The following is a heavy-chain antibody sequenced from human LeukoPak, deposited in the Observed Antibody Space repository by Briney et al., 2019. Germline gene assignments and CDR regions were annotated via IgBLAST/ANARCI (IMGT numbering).Heavy chain of an antibody. D-gene: IGHD3-16*01. J-gene: IGHJ4*02. CDR2: ISGSGGST. CDR3: ARDGGFWFDY. Sequence: PGGSLRLSCAASGFTFSTYVMSWVRQAPGKGLEWVSAISGSGGSTYYADSVKGRFTISRDNSKNTLYLQMNSLRAEDTAVYYCARDGGFWFDYWGQGTLVTVSS. V-gene: IGHV3-23*01. CDR1: GFTFSTYV.